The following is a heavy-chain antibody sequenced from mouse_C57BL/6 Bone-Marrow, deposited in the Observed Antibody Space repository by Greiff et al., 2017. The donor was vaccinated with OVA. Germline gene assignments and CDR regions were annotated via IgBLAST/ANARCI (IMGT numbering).Heavy chain of an antibody. J-gene: IGHJ2*01. CDR1: GFTFNTYA. CDR3: VREGYYGPHYFDY. V-gene: IGHV10-3*01. Sequence: EVQLVESGGGLVQPKGSLKLSCAASGFTFNTYAMHWVRQAPGKGLEWVARIRSNSSNYATYYADSVKDRFTISRDDSQSMLYLQMNNLKTEDTAMYYCVREGYYGPHYFDYWGQGTTLTVSS. CDR2: IRSNSSNYAT. D-gene: IGHD1-1*01.